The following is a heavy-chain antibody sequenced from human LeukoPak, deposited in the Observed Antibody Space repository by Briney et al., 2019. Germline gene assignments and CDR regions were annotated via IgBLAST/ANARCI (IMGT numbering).Heavy chain of an antibody. CDR1: GFTFSSYS. CDR3: AREGTIVLYDSVDY. J-gene: IGHJ4*02. Sequence: GGSLRLSCAASGFTFSSYSMNWVRQAPGKGPEWVSSISSSSSYIYYADSVKGRFTISRDNAKNSLYLQMNSLRAEDTAVYYCAREGTIVLYDSVDYWGQGTLVTVSS. D-gene: IGHD5/OR15-5a*01. V-gene: IGHV3-21*01. CDR2: ISSSSSYI.